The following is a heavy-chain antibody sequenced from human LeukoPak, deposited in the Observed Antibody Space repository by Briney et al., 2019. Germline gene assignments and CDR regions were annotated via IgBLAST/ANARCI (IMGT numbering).Heavy chain of an antibody. CDR1: GGSISSYY. CDR2: IYYSGST. Sequence: SETLSLTCTVSGGSISSYYWSWIRQPPGKGLEWIGYIYYSGSTNYNPSLKSRVTISVDTSKNQFSLKLSSVTAADTAVYYCAITYYDSSGYYFDYWGQGTLVTVSS. V-gene: IGHV4-59*08. J-gene: IGHJ4*02. CDR3: AITYYDSSGYYFDY. D-gene: IGHD3-22*01.